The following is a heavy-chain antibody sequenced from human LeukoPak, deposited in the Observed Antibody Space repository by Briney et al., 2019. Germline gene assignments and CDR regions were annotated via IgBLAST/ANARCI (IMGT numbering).Heavy chain of an antibody. J-gene: IGHJ6*03. D-gene: IGHD3-10*02. Sequence: SETLSLTCAVSGYSVTSGYFWGWIRQPPGKGLEWIGSIYHVGTTYYNPSLKSRVTISIDTSKNQFSLQLRSVTAADTAVYYCARGLFGYGPQYYYYLDVWGKGTTVTVSS. CDR1: GYSVTSGYF. V-gene: IGHV4-38-2*01. CDR2: IYHVGTT. CDR3: ARGLFGYGPQYYYYLDV.